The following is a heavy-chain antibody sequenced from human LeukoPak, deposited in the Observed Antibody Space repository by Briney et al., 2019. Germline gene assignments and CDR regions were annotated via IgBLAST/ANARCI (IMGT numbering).Heavy chain of an antibody. CDR2: IIPILGIA. D-gene: IGHD2-21*01. Sequence: SVKVSCKASGGTFSSYTISWVRQAPGQGLEWMGRIIPILGIANYAQKFQGRVTITADKSTSTAYMELSSLRSEDTAVYYCAREFLENWFDPWGQGTLVTVSS. CDR3: AREFLENWFDP. J-gene: IGHJ5*02. V-gene: IGHV1-69*04. CDR1: GGTFSSYT.